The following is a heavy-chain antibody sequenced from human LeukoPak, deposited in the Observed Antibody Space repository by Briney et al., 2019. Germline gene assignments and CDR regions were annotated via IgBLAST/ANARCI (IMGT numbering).Heavy chain of an antibody. CDR2: IYSGGST. J-gene: IGHJ6*02. D-gene: IGHD6-13*01. V-gene: IGHV3-66*01. CDR3: ARDHSIAAAGIYYGMDV. CDR1: GFTLSSNY. Sequence: GGSLRHSCAASGFTLSSNYMSWVRPAPGKGLEWVSVIYSGGSTYYADSVKGRFTISRDNSKHTLYLQMNSLRAEDTAVYYCARDHSIAAAGIYYGMDVWGQGTTVTVSS.